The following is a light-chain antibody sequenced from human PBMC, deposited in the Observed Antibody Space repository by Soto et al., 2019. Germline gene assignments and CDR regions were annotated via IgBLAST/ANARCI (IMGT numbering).Light chain of an antibody. CDR1: SSDVGAYNY. CDR3: SSKRDSSTLFV. V-gene: IGLV2-14*01. Sequence: QSVLTQPASVSGSPGQSITISCTGTSSDVGAYNYVSWYQHHPGKVPKLLIYEVTNRPSGVSDRFSGSKSGSTAPLTISGLQAEDEADYYCSSKRDSSTLFVFGTGTKVTVL. J-gene: IGLJ1*01. CDR2: EVT.